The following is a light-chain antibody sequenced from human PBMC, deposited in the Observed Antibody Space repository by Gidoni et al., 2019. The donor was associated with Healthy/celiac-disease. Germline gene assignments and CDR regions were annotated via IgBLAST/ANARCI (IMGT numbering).Light chain of an antibody. J-gene: IGKJ4*01. CDR1: QSVLYSSNNKNY. V-gene: IGKV4-1*01. CDR2: WAS. Sequence: DIVMTQSPDSLAVSLGERATINCKSSQSVLYSSNNKNYLAWYQQKPGQPPKLLIYWASTRESGVPDRFSGSGSGTDFTLTISSLQAEDVAVYYCQQYYSTPPFXGXTKVXIK. CDR3: QQYYSTPP.